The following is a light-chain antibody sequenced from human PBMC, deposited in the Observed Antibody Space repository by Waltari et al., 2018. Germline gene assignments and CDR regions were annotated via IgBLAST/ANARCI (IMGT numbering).Light chain of an antibody. Sequence: DIQMTQSPSSLAASVGDRVTITCRASQTFSDYLNWYHQRPGEPPKLLIYGASGLQQRSPSRFSGGGSGTDFTLTITNVQPEDFGTYYCQQAHSAPWTFGQGTTVEVK. J-gene: IGKJ1*01. V-gene: IGKV1-39*01. CDR2: GAS. CDR1: QTFSDY. CDR3: QQAHSAPWT.